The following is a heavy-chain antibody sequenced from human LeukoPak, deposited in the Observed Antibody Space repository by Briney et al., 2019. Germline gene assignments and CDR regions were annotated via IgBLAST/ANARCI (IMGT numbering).Heavy chain of an antibody. D-gene: IGHD6-13*01. Sequence: ASVKVSCKASGYTFTGYYMHWVRQAAGQGLEWMGWINPNSGGTNYAQKFRGRVTMTRDTSISTAYMELSRLRSDDTAVYYCARDLGSSWYSRWFDPWGQGTLVTVSS. J-gene: IGHJ5*02. CDR2: INPNSGGT. CDR1: GYTFTGYY. V-gene: IGHV1-2*02. CDR3: ARDLGSSWYSRWFDP.